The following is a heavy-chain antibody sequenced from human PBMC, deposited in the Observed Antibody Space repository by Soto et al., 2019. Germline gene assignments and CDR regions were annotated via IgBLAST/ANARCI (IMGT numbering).Heavy chain of an antibody. CDR1: GFSFSKYG. CDR3: AKWADSSQYGDYVFDY. Sequence: QVQLVESGGGVVQPGRSLRLSCAASGFSFSKYGMHWVRQAPGKGLEWVAVISYGGDNKYYADYVEGRFTISRDNSKSTLDLQMNSLRPEDPSVYYCAKWADSSQYGDYVFDYWGQGTLVTVSS. V-gene: IGHV3-30*18. D-gene: IGHD4-17*01. CDR2: ISYGGDNK. J-gene: IGHJ4*02.